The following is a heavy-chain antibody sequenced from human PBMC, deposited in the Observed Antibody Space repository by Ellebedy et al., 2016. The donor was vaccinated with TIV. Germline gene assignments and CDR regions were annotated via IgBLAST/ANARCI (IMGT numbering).Heavy chain of an antibody. Sequence: GGSLRLSCAASRFTFSSYWMTWVRQAPGKGLEGVANINQDGGQKYYLDSVRGRFTISRDNVKKSLYLQVNSLRAEDTAMYYCATDGSYGDYLSPQHAFTIWGQGTMVTVSS. CDR1: RFTFSSYW. CDR2: INQDGGQK. D-gene: IGHD4-17*01. J-gene: IGHJ3*02. CDR3: ATDGSYGDYLSPQHAFTI. V-gene: IGHV3-7*01.